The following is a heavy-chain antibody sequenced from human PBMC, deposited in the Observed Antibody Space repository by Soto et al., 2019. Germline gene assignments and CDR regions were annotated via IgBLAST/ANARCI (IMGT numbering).Heavy chain of an antibody. CDR3: ARSLVQYGSGSYYYYYYMDV. D-gene: IGHD3-10*01. CDR2: ISAYNGNT. V-gene: IGHV1-18*01. Sequence: GASVKVSCKASGYTFTSYGISWVRQDPGQGLEWMGWISAYNGNTNYAQKLQGRVTMTTDTSTSTAYMELRSLRSDDTAVYYCARSLVQYGSGSYYYYYYMDVWGKGTTVTVSS. CDR1: GYTFTSYG. J-gene: IGHJ6*03.